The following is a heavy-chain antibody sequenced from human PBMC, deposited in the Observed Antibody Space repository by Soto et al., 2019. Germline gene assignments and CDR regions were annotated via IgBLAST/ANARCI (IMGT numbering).Heavy chain of an antibody. V-gene: IGHV4-34*01. CDR3: ARGQSRYDCWSGYYSWFEP. CDR1: GGSFSGYY. CDR2: INHSGST. Sequence: SETLSLTCAVYGGSFSGYYWSWIRQPPGKGLEWIGEINHSGSTNYNPSLKSRVTISVDTSKNQFSLKLSSVTAADTAVYYCARGQSRYDCWSGYYSWFEPWDQGTRVTVAS. D-gene: IGHD3-3*01. J-gene: IGHJ5*02.